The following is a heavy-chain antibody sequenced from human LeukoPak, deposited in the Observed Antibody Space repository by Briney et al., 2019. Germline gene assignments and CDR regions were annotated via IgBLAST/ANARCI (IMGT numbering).Heavy chain of an antibody. Sequence: GGXXXLSCAASGFTFSSNYMSWVRQAPGKGLEXVSVIYSGGSTYYADSVKGRFTISRDNSKNTLYLQMNGLRAEDTAVYYCARDAYYYDSSGPGFPKDSWGQGTLVTVSS. D-gene: IGHD3-22*01. CDR1: GFTFSSNY. V-gene: IGHV3-66*01. CDR2: IYSGGST. CDR3: ARDAYYYDSSGPGFPKDS. J-gene: IGHJ4*02.